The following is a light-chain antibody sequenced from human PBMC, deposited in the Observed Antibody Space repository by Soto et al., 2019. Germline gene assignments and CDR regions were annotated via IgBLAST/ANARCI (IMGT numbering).Light chain of an antibody. J-gene: IGKJ2*01. CDR1: QSVSSN. Sequence: DIVMTQSPATLSVSPGERATLSCRVSQSVSSNLAWYQQKPGQAPRLLIYGASTRATGVPARFSGSGSGTEFTLTISSLQSEDFAVYYCQQYHNWPPYTFGQGTMLEIK. V-gene: IGKV3-15*01. CDR3: QQYHNWPPYT. CDR2: GAS.